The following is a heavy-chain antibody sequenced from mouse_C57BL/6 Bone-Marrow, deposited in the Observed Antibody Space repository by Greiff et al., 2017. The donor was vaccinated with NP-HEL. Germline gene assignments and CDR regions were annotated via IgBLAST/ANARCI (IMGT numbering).Heavy chain of an antibody. Sequence: VQVVESGAELVRPGTSVKVSCKASGYAFTNYLIEWVKQRPGQGLEWIGVINPGSGGTNYNEKFKGKATLTADKSSSTAYMQLSSLTSEDSAVYFCARGSWRFAYWGQGTLVTVSA. V-gene: IGHV1-54*01. J-gene: IGHJ3*01. CDR2: INPGSGGT. CDR3: ARGSWRFAY. CDR1: GYAFTNYL.